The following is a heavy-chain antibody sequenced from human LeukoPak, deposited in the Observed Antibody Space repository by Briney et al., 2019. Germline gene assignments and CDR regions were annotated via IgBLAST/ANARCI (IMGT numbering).Heavy chain of an antibody. V-gene: IGHV3-53*01. CDR1: GFTVSSNY. CDR3: ARSLFGELPDGMDV. Sequence: PGGSLRLSCAASGFTVSSNYMSGVRQAPGKGLEWVSVIYSGGSTYYADSVKGRFTISRDNSKNTLYLQMNSLRAEDTAVYYCARSLFGELPDGMDVWGKGTTVTVSS. CDR2: IYSGGST. J-gene: IGHJ6*04. D-gene: IGHD3-10*02.